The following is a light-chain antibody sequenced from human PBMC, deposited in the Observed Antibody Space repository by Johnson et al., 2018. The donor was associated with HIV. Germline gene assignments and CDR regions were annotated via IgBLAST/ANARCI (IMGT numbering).Light chain of an antibody. J-gene: IGLJ1*01. CDR1: NSNIGNNY. CDR3: GTWNSSLSAHNYV. Sequence: QSVLTQPPSVSAAPGQKVTISCSGSNSNIGNNYVSWYQHLPGTTPKLLIYENNKRPSGIPDRFSGSKSGTSATLGITGLQSGDEAAYYCGTWNSSLSAHNYVFGTGTEVTVL. V-gene: IGLV1-51*02. CDR2: ENN.